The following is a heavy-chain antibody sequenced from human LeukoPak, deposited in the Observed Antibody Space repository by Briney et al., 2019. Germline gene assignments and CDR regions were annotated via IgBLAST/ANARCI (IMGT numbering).Heavy chain of an antibody. CDR2: ITSSGDII. CDR3: ARRYEYSSCYFDY. D-gene: IGHD6-6*01. Sequence: GGSLRLSCAASGFTFSDYYMNWIRQAPGKGLEWISYITSSGDIIYYADSVEGRFTISRDNAKNSLYLQMNSLRAEDTAVYYCARRYEYSSCYFDYWGQGTLVTVSS. J-gene: IGHJ4*02. CDR1: GFTFSDYY. V-gene: IGHV3-11*04.